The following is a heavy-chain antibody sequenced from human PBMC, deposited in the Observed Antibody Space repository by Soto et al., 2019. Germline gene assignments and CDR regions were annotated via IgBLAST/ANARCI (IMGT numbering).Heavy chain of an antibody. Sequence: GGSLRLSCLASAFTFISLEMNWIRQAPGKGPEWIAVINPSGRTISYADSVKGRFTISRDNAENSVYLQISSLRGEDTAMYYCERYSGWDSYNWFDPWGQGTLVTVSS. CDR3: ERYSGWDSYNWFDP. CDR1: AFTFISLE. D-gene: IGHD6-19*01. V-gene: IGHV3-48*03. CDR2: INPSGRTI. J-gene: IGHJ5*02.